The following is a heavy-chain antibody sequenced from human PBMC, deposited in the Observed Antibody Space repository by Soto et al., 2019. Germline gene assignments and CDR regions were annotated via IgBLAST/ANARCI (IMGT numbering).Heavy chain of an antibody. D-gene: IGHD6-13*01. V-gene: IGHV3-7*01. J-gene: IGHJ6*03. Sequence: GGSLRLSCAASGFTFISYWMSWVRQAPGKGLEWVANIKQDGSEKYYVDSVKGRFTISRDNAKNSLYLQMNSLRAEDTAVYYCAREDLAAAGDYYYYYYMDVWGKGTTVTVSS. CDR3: AREDLAAAGDYYYYYYMDV. CDR2: IKQDGSEK. CDR1: GFTFISYW.